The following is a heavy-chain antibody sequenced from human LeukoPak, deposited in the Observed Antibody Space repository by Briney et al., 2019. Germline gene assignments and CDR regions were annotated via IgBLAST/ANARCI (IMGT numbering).Heavy chain of an antibody. CDR3: TTGYGDYVIP. Sequence: GGSLRLSSAASGFTFSIARMTWVRQAPGKGLEWVGRIKSKTDGGTTDYAAPVKDRFIISRDDSKNTLYLQMNSLKTEDTAVYYCTTGYGDYVIPWGQGTLVTVSS. CDR1: GFTFSIAR. CDR2: IKSKTDGGTT. J-gene: IGHJ5*02. D-gene: IGHD4-17*01. V-gene: IGHV3-15*01.